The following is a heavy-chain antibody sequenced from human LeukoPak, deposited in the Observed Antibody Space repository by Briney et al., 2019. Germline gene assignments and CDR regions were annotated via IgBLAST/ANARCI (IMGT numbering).Heavy chain of an antibody. D-gene: IGHD1/OR15-1a*01. Sequence: GGSLRLSCAASGFTFSSYSMNWVRQAPGKGLEWVSSISSSSYIYYADSVKGRFTISGDNAKNSLYLQMNSLRAEDTAVYYCARAKQDQYFDYWGQGTLVTVSS. V-gene: IGHV3-21*01. CDR1: GFTFSSYS. CDR3: ARAKQDQYFDY. J-gene: IGHJ4*02. CDR2: ISSSSYI.